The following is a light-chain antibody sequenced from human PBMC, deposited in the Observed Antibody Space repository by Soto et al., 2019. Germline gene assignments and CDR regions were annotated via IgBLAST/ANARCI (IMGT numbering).Light chain of an antibody. CDR1: QSGSIN. Sequence: EIVMTQSPATLSVSPGERATLSCRASQSGSINLAWYQQKPGQAPRLLIYGASTRATGVAARFCGSGSGTEFTLTICSLQSEDFAVYYCQQYNNWPQLTFGGGTKVEIK. CDR2: GAS. V-gene: IGKV3-15*01. J-gene: IGKJ4*01. CDR3: QQYNNWPQLT.